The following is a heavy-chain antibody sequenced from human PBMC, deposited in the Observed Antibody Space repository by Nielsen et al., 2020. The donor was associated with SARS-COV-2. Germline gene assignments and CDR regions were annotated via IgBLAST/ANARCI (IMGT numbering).Heavy chain of an antibody. CDR2: ISSGGTYI. Sequence: GGSLRLSCAASGFTFSSYSMHWVRQAPGKGLEWLSSISSGGTYIYYADSVKGRFTMSRDNGKNSLYLQMSSLRSEDTALYYCTRGFYSQSDYWGQGTLVTVSS. CDR3: TRGFYSQSDY. J-gene: IGHJ4*02. V-gene: IGHV3-21*01. CDR1: GFTFSSYS. D-gene: IGHD2-15*01.